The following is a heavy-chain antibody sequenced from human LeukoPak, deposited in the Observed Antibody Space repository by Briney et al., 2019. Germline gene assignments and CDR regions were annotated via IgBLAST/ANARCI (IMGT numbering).Heavy chain of an antibody. CDR3: AKDILTGYYPHY. V-gene: IGHV3-43*02. CDR1: GFTFDDYA. D-gene: IGHD3-9*01. Sequence: PGGSLRLSCAVSGFTFDDYAMHWVRQAPGKGLEWVSLISGDGGSTYYADSVKGRFTISRDNSKNSLYLQMNSLRTEDTALYYCAKDILTGYYPHYWGQGTLVTVSS. J-gene: IGHJ4*02. CDR2: ISGDGGST.